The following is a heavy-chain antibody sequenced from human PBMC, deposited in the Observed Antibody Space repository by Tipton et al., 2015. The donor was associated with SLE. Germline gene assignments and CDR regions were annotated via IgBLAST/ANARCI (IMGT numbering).Heavy chain of an antibody. Sequence: TLSLTCAVSDDSISSGAFYWSWIRQHPGKGLEWIGYIYYSGSTFYNPSLKSRATIAIDKSKRQFSLNLSSVTAADTAVYYCARGWGSGWGQGTLVTVSS. CDR1: DDSISSGAFY. J-gene: IGHJ4*02. D-gene: IGHD6-19*01. CDR3: ARGWGSG. CDR2: IYYSGST. V-gene: IGHV4-31*11.